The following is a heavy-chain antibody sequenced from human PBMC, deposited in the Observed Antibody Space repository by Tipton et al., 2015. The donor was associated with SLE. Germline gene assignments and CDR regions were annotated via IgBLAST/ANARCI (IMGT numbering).Heavy chain of an antibody. V-gene: IGHV4-61*02. D-gene: IGHD3-10*01. CDR2: IYTSGST. CDR1: GGPISSGTYY. CDR3: ARPTEFGRLDDGFDI. Sequence: TLSLTCTVPGGPISSGTYYWSWIRQPAGKGLEWIGRIYTSGSTNYNPSLKSRVTISVDTSKNQFSLKLSSVTAADRTVYYCARPTEFGRLDDGFDIWGQETMATVSS. J-gene: IGHJ3*02.